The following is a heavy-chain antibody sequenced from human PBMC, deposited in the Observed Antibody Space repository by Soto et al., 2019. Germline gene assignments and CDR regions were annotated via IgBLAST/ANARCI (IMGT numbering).Heavy chain of an antibody. CDR3: ARDRYCSGGSCWFDP. CDR1: GFTFSDYY. J-gene: IGHJ5*02. V-gene: IGHV3-11*01. CDR2: ISSSGSTI. D-gene: IGHD2-15*01. Sequence: GSLRLSCAASGFTFSDYYMSWILQAPGKGLEWVSYISSSGSTIYYADSVKGRFTISRDNAKNSLYLQMNSLRAEDTAVYYCARDRYCSGGSCWFDPWGQGTLVTVSS.